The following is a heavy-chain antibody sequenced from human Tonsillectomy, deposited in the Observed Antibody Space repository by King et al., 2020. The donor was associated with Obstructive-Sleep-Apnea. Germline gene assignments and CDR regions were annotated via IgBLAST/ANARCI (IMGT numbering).Heavy chain of an antibody. V-gene: IGHV3-23*04. J-gene: IGHJ4*02. CDR3: AKDTPVTYYYDSSGYYYFDY. Sequence: VQLVESGGGLVQPGGSLRLSCAASGFTFSSYAMSWVRQAPGKGLEWVSAISGSGGSTYYADSVKGRFTISRDNSKNTLYLQMNSLRAEDTAVYYCAKDTPVTYYYDSSGYYYFDYWGKGTLVTVSS. D-gene: IGHD3-22*01. CDR2: ISGSGGST. CDR1: GFTFSSYA.